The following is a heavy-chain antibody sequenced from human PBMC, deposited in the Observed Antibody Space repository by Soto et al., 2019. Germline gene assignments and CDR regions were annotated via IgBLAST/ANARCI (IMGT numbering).Heavy chain of an antibody. D-gene: IGHD3-10*01. V-gene: IGHV2-70*12. J-gene: IGHJ5*02. CDR2: IDWDDDK. Sequence: SGPTLVNPTQTLTLTCTFSGFSLSTSGMCVSWIRQPPGKALEWLARIDWDDDKYYSTSLKTRLTISKDTSKNQVVLTMTNMEPVDTATYYCAHSQYYGRNWFDPWGQGTLVTVSS. CDR3: AHSQYYGRNWFDP. CDR1: GFSLSTSGMC.